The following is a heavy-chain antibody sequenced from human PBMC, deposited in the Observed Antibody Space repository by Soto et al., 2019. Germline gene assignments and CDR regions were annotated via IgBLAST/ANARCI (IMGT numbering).Heavy chain of an antibody. Sequence: SETLSLTCAVSGGSISSSNWWSWVRQPPGKGLEWIGEIYHSGSTNYNPSLKSRVTISVDKSKNQFSLKLSSVTAADTAVYYCARIGGWFGELSTFDYWGQGTLVTVSS. D-gene: IGHD3-10*01. V-gene: IGHV4-4*02. CDR2: IYHSGST. CDR1: GGSISSSNW. J-gene: IGHJ4*02. CDR3: ARIGGWFGELSTFDY.